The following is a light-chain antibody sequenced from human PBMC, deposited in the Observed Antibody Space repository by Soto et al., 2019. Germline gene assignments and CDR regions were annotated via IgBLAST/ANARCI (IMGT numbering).Light chain of an antibody. V-gene: IGKV3-20*01. CDR3: QQYGSSPPTT. CDR2: GAS. J-gene: IGKJ5*01. Sequence: EIVLTQSPGTLSFSPGERATLSCRASQSVSSSYLAWYQQKPGQAPRLLISGASSRATGIPDRFSGSGSGTDFTLTISRLEPEDFAVYYCQQYGSSPPTTFGQGTRLEIK. CDR1: QSVSSSY.